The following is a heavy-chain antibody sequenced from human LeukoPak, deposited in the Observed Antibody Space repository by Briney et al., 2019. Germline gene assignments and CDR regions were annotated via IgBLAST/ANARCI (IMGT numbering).Heavy chain of an antibody. CDR1: GSSFTTYW. J-gene: IGHJ4*02. CDR3: ARRGQNYYFDY. D-gene: IGHD1-26*01. V-gene: IGHV5-51*01. Sequence: GEPLNTSGQAPGSSFTTYWIGWVRQIPGKGREWRGIIYPGESDTRHSPSCQGQVTISADKSISTAYLQWSSLKASDTAMYYCARRGQNYYFDYWGQGTLVTVSS. CDR2: IYPGESDT.